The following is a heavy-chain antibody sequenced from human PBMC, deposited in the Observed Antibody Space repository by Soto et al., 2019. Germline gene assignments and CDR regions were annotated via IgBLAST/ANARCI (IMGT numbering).Heavy chain of an antibody. CDR2: IIPIFGTA. V-gene: IGHV1-69*13. CDR3: ASSHIAARLDDY. J-gene: IGHJ4*02. CDR1: GGTFSSYA. Sequence: SVKVSCKASGGTFSSYAISWVRQAPGQGLEWMGGIIPIFGTANYAQKFQGRVTITADEHTSTAYMELSSMRSEDTDVYYCASSHIAARLDDYWGQGTLVTVSS. D-gene: IGHD6-6*01.